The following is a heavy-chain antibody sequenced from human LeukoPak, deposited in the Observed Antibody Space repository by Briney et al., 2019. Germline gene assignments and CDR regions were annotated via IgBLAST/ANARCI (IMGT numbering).Heavy chain of an antibody. D-gene: IGHD4-23*01. CDR2: MNPNSGNT. CDR3: ATSYGGIHAEYFQH. CDR1: GYTFTSYD. V-gene: IGHV1-8*01. J-gene: IGHJ1*01. Sequence: GASVKVSCKASGYTFTSYDINWVRQATGQGLEWMGWMNPNSGNTGYAQKFQGRVTMTRNTSISTGYMELSSLRSEDTAVYYCATSYGGIHAEYFQHWGQGTLVTVSS.